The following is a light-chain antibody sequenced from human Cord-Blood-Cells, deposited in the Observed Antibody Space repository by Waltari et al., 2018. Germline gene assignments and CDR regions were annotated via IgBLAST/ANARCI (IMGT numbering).Light chain of an antibody. J-gene: IGLJ3*02. CDR3: CSYAGSWV. V-gene: IGLV2-23*01. CDR1: RSGVGSYNL. Sequence: QSALTQPASVSGSPGQSITISCTGTRSGVGSYNLVSRYQQHPGKAPKLMIYEGSKRPSGFSNRFSGSKSGNTASLTISGLQAEDEADYYCCSYAGSWVFGGGTKLTVL. CDR2: EGS.